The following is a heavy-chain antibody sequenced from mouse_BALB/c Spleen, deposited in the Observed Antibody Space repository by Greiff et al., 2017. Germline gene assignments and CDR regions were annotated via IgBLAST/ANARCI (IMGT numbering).Heavy chain of an antibody. CDR3: ARDFDY. CDR2: IFPGSGNT. J-gene: IGHJ2*01. V-gene: IGHV1-66*01. Sequence: VKLMESGPELVKPGASVKISCKASGYSFTSYYIHWVKQRPGQGLEWIGWIFPGSGNTKYNEKFKGKATLTADTSSSTAYMQLSSLTSEDSAVYFCARDFDYWGQGTTLTVSS. CDR1: GYSFTSYY.